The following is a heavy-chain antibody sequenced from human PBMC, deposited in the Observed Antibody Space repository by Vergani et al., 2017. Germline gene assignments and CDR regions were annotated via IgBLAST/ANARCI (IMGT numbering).Heavy chain of an antibody. Sequence: QVQLQESGPGLVKPSQTLSLTCTVSGGSISSGDYYWSWIRQPPGKGLEWIGYIYYSGSTYYNPSLKSRVTISVDTSKHQFSLKLSSVTAADTAVYYCARVGVVRGVSYYYYYYGMDVWGQGTTVTVSS. V-gene: IGHV4-30-4*08. J-gene: IGHJ6*02. CDR3: ARVGVVRGVSYYYYYYGMDV. D-gene: IGHD3-10*01. CDR1: GGSISSGDYY. CDR2: IYYSGST.